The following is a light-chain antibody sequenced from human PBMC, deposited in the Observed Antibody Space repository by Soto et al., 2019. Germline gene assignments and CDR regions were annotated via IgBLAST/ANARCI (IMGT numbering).Light chain of an antibody. CDR3: QQSYSTPPWT. CDR1: QSISVY. V-gene: IGKV1-39*01. CDR2: AAS. J-gene: IGKJ1*01. Sequence: DIQMTQSPSSLSASVGDRVTITCRASQSISVYLNWYQQKPGKAPTLLIYAASSLQSGVPSRFGGSGSGTDFTLTISSLQPEDFATYYCQQSYSTPPWTFGQGTKVEIK.